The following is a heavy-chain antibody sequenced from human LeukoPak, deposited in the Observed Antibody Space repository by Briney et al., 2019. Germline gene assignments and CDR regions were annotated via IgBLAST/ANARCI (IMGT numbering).Heavy chain of an antibody. Sequence: GGSLRLSCTVSGFTVSSNSMSWVRQAPGKGLEWVSFIYSGGNTHYSDSVKGRFTISRDNSKNTVYLQMNSLSAEDAAVYYCVKDDGWVQYANWGQGTLVTVSS. J-gene: IGHJ4*02. CDR3: VKDDGWVQYAN. CDR2: IYSGGNT. V-gene: IGHV3-53*01. D-gene: IGHD5-24*01. CDR1: GFTVSSNS.